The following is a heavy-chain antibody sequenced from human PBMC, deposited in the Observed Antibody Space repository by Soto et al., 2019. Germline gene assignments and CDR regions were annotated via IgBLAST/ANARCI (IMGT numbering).Heavy chain of an antibody. V-gene: IGHV4-39*01. CDR2: IYSSGST. Sequence: SETLSLTCTVSGGPIRSGGDYWNWVRQHPGKGLEWIGRIYSSGSTYYNPSLKSRVTISVDTSKNQFSLKLSSVTAADTAVYYCARHIITIFGVVTSFDPWGQGTLVTVSS. CDR1: GGPIRSGGDY. J-gene: IGHJ5*02. D-gene: IGHD3-3*01. CDR3: ARHIITIFGVVTSFDP.